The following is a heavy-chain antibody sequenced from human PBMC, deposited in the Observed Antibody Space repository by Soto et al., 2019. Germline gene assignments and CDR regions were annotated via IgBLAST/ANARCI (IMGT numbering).Heavy chain of an antibody. V-gene: IGHV1-69*02. J-gene: IGHJ4*02. Sequence: SVKVSCKASGGTFSSYTISWVRQAPGQGLEWMGRIIPILGIANYAQKFQGRVTITADKSTSTAYMELSSLRSEDTAVYYCARAPLYGSGSYYNFDYWGQGTLVTVSS. D-gene: IGHD3-10*01. CDR3: ARAPLYGSGSYYNFDY. CDR1: GGTFSSYT. CDR2: IIPILGIA.